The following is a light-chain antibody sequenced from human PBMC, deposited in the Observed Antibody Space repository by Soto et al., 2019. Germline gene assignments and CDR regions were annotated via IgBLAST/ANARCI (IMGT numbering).Light chain of an antibody. V-gene: IGKV1-16*01. Sequence: DIQMTQSPSSLSASVGDRVTITCRASQSISTYLSWYQLKPGTAPKVLIYGASSLQSGVPSRFSGSGSGTEFTLTISSLQPDDFATYYCQQYNTFYSFAQGTKVDIK. J-gene: IGKJ2*03. CDR2: GAS. CDR3: QQYNTFYS. CDR1: QSISTY.